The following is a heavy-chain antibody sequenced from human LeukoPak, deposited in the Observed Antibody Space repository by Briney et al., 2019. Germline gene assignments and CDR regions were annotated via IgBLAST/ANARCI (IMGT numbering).Heavy chain of an antibody. Sequence: ASVKVSCKASGGTFSNYAISWVRQAPGQGLEWMGGIIPIFGTANYAQKFQGRVTITADESTSTAYMELSSLRSEDTAVYYCAREEWELPVDYWGQGTLVTVSS. CDR3: AREEWELPVDY. CDR1: GGTFSNYA. D-gene: IGHD1-26*01. J-gene: IGHJ4*02. V-gene: IGHV1-69*13. CDR2: IIPIFGTA.